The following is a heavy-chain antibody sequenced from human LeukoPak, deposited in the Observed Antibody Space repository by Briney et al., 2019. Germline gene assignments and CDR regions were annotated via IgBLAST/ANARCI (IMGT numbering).Heavy chain of an antibody. CDR3: AKDKYTIQRNFFDY. V-gene: IGHV3-23*01. Sequence: GGSLRLSCAASGFSFSDYAMSWVRQAPGKGLEWVSAISGSGCVTYHAESVKGRFTISRDNSKNTLYLQMNSLRAEDTAVYYCAKDKYTIQRNFFDYWGQGTLVTVSS. D-gene: IGHD2-2*02. J-gene: IGHJ4*02. CDR2: ISGSGCVT. CDR1: GFSFSDYA.